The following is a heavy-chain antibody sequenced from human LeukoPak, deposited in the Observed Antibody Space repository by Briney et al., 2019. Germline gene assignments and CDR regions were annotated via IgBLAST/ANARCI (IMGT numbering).Heavy chain of an antibody. Sequence: GGSLRLSCAASGFTFTNAWMSWVRQAPGKGLEWVGRIKRKTEGGTTDYAAPVKGRFTISRDDSENTLYPQMNSLKIEETAVYYCTPGWFDPWGQETLVTVSP. CDR3: TPGWFDP. CDR1: GFTFTNAW. J-gene: IGHJ5*02. V-gene: IGHV3-15*01. CDR2: IKRKTEGGTT.